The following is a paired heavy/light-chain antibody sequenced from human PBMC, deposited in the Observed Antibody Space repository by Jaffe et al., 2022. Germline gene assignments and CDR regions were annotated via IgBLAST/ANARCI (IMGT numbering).Heavy chain of an antibody. D-gene: IGHD3-22*01. CDR1: GYTFRNNA. Sequence: QVQLLQSGAEVKKPGSSVKVSCKTSGYTFRNNAISWMRQAPGQGLEWMGGMIPTFAAPNYAQKFQGRITITTDESTSTAYMELSSLTSEDTAMYYCARSVDYYDDGGYHYYYYNLDVWGEGTTVTVSS. CDR2: MIPTFAAP. V-gene: IGHV1-69*05. J-gene: IGHJ6*03. CDR3: ARSVDYYDDGGYHYYYYNLDV.
Light chain of an antibody. Sequence: DIQMTQSPSSLSASVGDRVAITCRASQSISGHLNWYQQKPGKAPNLLIFGTSNLQTGVPSRFSGSASGSDFTLTISSLQPEDFATYYCQQSYSTPLTFGGGTRVEIK. CDR3: QQSYSTPLT. CDR1: QSISGH. CDR2: GTS. J-gene: IGKJ4*01. V-gene: IGKV1-39*01.